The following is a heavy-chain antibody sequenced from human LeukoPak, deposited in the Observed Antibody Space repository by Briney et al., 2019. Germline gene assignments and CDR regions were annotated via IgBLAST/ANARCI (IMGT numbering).Heavy chain of an antibody. CDR3: ARDGYFDWLLHY. V-gene: IGHV3-21*01. Sequence: GGSLRLSCAASGFTVSSNYMSWVRQAPGKGLEWVSSISSSSSYIYYADSVKGRFTISRDNAKNSLYLQMNSLRAEDTAVYYCARDGYFDWLLHYWGQGTLVTVSS. J-gene: IGHJ4*02. CDR1: GFTVSSNY. CDR2: ISSSSSYI. D-gene: IGHD3-9*01.